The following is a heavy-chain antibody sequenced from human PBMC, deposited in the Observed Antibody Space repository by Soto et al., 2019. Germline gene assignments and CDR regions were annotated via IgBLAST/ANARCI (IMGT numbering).Heavy chain of an antibody. CDR1: GFSLTNTW. CDR2: IKRRSDGGTA. CDR3: TAAPYCFSGICYQH. Sequence: VQLVESGGGLVKPGGSLRLSCAASGFSLTNTWMSWVRQAPGKGLEWVGRIKRRSDGGTADYPTPVQGRFTISRDDSKGTMDLEMSRLKDEDATVYYFTAAPYCFSGICYQHWGQGTLVTVSS. V-gene: IGHV3-15*01. D-gene: IGHD2-15*01. J-gene: IGHJ1*01.